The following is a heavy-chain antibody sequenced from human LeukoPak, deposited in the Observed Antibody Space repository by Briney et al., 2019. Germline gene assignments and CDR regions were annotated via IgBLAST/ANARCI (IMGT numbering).Heavy chain of an antibody. V-gene: IGHV5-51*01. D-gene: IGHD3-3*01. J-gene: IGHJ4*02. CDR3: ARAYYDFWSGDYFDY. Sequence: PGESLKTPRKGSGYSFTSYWIGWVRPMPGKGLEWMRIIYPGYSDTRYSPSFHGQVTIPAHKSPTPAYLQWSSLKASDTAMYYCARAYYDFWSGDYFDYWGQGTLVTVSS. CDR1: GYSFTSYW. CDR2: IYPGYSDT.